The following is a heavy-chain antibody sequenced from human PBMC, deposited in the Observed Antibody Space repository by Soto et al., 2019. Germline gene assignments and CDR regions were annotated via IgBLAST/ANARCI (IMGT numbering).Heavy chain of an antibody. CDR2: ISSNSVTI. D-gene: IGHD7-27*01. J-gene: IGHJ4*02. V-gene: IGHV3-48*02. CDR3: ATEAILGTTSFDY. Sequence: GGSLRLSCGASGFIFSEYSMNWVRQAPGKGLEWLSYISSNSVTIYYADSVRGRFTIFRDNAKNSLYLQMNSLRDEDTTVYHRATEAILGTTSFDYWGQGALVTVSS. CDR1: GFIFSEYS.